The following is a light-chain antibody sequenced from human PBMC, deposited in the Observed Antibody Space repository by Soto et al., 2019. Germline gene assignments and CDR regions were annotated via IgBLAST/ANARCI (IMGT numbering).Light chain of an antibody. Sequence: EIVMTQSPATLSVSPGERATLSCRASQSINNYLAWYQQKPGQPPRLLIYDASNRATAIPVRFSGSGSGTDFTLPIRRLKPEDSAVYYCQYRGIWPPGPTFGGGTKVEIK. V-gene: IGKV3-11*01. CDR1: QSINNY. CDR2: DAS. J-gene: IGKJ4*01. CDR3: QYRGIWPPGPT.